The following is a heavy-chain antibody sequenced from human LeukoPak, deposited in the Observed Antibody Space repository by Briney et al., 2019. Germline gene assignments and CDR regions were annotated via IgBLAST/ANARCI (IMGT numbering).Heavy chain of an antibody. CDR2: INHSGST. CDR1: GGSFRGYY. D-gene: IGHD4-17*01. CDR3: ARGRYGDYERYFDY. V-gene: IGHV4-34*01. Sequence: KASETLSLTCAVYGGSFRGYYWSWIRQPPGKGLEWIGEINHSGSTNYNPSLKSRVTISVDTSKNQFPLKLSSVTAADTAVYSCARGRYGDYERYFDYWGQGTLVTVSS. J-gene: IGHJ4*02.